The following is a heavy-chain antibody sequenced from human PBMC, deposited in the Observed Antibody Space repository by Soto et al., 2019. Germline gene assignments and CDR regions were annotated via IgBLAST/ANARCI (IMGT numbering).Heavy chain of an antibody. CDR2: INHSGST. Sequence: SETLSLTCAVYGGSFSGYYWSWIRQPPGKGLEWIGEINHSGSTNYNPSLKSRVTISVDTSKNQFSLKLSSVTAADTAVYYCARSIAEAAMGWLDTWGQGTLVTVSP. CDR3: ARSIAEAAMGWLDT. J-gene: IGHJ5*02. V-gene: IGHV4-34*01. D-gene: IGHD6-13*01. CDR1: GGSFSGYY.